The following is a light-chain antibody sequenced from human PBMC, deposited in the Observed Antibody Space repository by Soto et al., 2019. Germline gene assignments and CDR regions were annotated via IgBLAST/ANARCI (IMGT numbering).Light chain of an antibody. CDR3: AAWDDSLNGVV. J-gene: IGLJ2*01. V-gene: IGLV1-44*01. Sequence: QSVLTQPPSASGTPGQRVTISCSGSRSNIRSNTVNWYQQFPGTAPKLLIYDNSQRPSGVPDRFSGSKSGTSASLAISGLQSEDEADYYCAAWDDSLNGVVFGGGTQLTVL. CDR1: RSNIRSNT. CDR2: DNS.